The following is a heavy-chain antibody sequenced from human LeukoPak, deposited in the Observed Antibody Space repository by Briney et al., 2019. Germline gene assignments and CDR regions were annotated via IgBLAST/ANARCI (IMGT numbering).Heavy chain of an antibody. CDR2: ISYSGST. Sequence: PSETLSLTCTVSGGSISNYFWNWIRQPPGKGLEWIGYISYSGSTNYNPSLKSRVILSVDMSKNQFSLKLSSVTAADTAVHYCARGRAFDIWGQGTMVTVSS. J-gene: IGHJ3*02. V-gene: IGHV4-59*01. CDR3: ARGRAFDI. CDR1: GGSISNYF.